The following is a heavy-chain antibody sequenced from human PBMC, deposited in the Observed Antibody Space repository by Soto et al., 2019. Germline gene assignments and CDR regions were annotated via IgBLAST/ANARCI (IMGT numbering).Heavy chain of an antibody. CDR1: GFTFSSYG. CDR2: ISYDGSNK. V-gene: IGHV3-30*18. Sequence: QVQLVESGGGVVQPGRSLRLSCAASGFTFSSYGMHWVRQAPGKGLEWVAVISYDGSNKYYADSVKGRFTISRDNSKNTLYRQMNSLRAEDTAVYYCAKEGSSRRGRVYYFDYWGQGTLVTVSS. CDR3: AKEGSSRRGRVYYFDY. D-gene: IGHD6-6*01. J-gene: IGHJ4*02.